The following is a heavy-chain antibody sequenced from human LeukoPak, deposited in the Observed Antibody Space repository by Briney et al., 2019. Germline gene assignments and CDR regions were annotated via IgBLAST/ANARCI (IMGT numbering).Heavy chain of an antibody. CDR3: ALGSRGVMTDWFDH. Sequence: SVKVSCKASGGTFNNYAISWVRQAPGQGLEWMGGIIPMFGTANYAQKYQGRVTITADESTSTAHIELSSLRSEDTAMYYCALGSRGVMTDWFDHWGQGTLVTVTS. V-gene: IGHV1-69*01. D-gene: IGHD3-10*01. CDR1: GGTFNNYA. CDR2: IIPMFGTA. J-gene: IGHJ5*02.